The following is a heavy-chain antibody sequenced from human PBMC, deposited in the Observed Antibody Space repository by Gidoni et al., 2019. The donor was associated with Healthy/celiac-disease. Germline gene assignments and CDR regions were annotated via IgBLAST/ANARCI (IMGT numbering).Heavy chain of an antibody. Sequence: EVQLVESGGGLVKPGGSLRLSCAASGFPFSSYSMNWVRQAPGKGLEWVSSMSSSGSYIYYADSVKGRFTISRDNAKNSLYLQMNSLRAEDTAVYYCAREATDIVLVVYSDYWGQGTLVTVSS. J-gene: IGHJ4*02. CDR3: AREATDIVLVVYSDY. CDR2: MSSSGSYI. V-gene: IGHV3-21*01. CDR1: GFPFSSYS. D-gene: IGHD2-8*02.